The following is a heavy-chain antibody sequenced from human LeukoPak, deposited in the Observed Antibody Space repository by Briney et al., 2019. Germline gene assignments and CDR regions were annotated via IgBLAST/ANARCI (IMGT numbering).Heavy chain of an antibody. J-gene: IGHJ4*02. D-gene: IGHD3-22*01. Sequence: GGSLRLSCAASGFTFSSYSMNWVRQAPGKGLEWVSSISSSSSYVYYADSVKGRFTISRDNAKNSLYLQMNSLRAEDTAVYYCARDAGTNYYDSSGYYDYWGQGTLVTVSS. CDR2: ISSSSSYV. CDR1: GFTFSSYS. V-gene: IGHV3-21*01. CDR3: ARDAGTNYYDSSGYYDY.